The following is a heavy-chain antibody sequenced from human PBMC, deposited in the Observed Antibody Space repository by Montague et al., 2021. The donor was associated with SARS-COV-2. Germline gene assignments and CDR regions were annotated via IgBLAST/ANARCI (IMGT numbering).Heavy chain of an antibody. D-gene: IGHD3-3*01. CDR3: ARGGTYYDFWSGYQNYYYGMDV. CDR1: GFTFSSYE. CDR2: ISSSGSTI. Sequence: SLRLSGAASGFTFSSYEMNWVRQAPGKGLEWASYISSSGSTIYYSDSVXGRFTISRDNAKNSLYLQMNSLRAEDTAVYYCARGGTYYDFWSGYQNYYYGMDVWGQGTTVTVSS. J-gene: IGHJ6*02. V-gene: IGHV3-48*03.